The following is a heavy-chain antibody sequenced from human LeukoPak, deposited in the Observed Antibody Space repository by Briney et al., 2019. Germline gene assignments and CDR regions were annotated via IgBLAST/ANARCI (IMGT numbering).Heavy chain of an antibody. D-gene: IGHD1-7*01. J-gene: IGHJ4*02. CDR3: ARTGPVTGTTLDY. V-gene: IGHV4-39*01. Sequence: PSETLSLTCTVSGGSISSSSYYWGWIRQPPGKGLEWIGSIYYSGSTYYNPSLKSRVTISVGTSKNQFSLKLSSVTAADTAVYYCARTGPVTGTTLDYWGQGTLVTVSS. CDR1: GGSISSSSYY. CDR2: IYYSGST.